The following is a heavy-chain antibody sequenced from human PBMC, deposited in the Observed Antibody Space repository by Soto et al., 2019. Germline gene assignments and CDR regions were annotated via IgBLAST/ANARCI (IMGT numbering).Heavy chain of an antibody. CDR2: IYYSGST. Sequence: PSETLSLTCTVSGGSISSGGYYWSWIRQHPGKGLEWIGYIYYSGSTYYNPSLKSRVTISVDTSRNQFSLKLSSVTAADTAMYYCARQEGPTVLFYYGVDVWGQGTTVTVSS. D-gene: IGHD4-17*01. CDR1: GGSISSGGYY. J-gene: IGHJ6*02. CDR3: ARQEGPTVLFYYGVDV. V-gene: IGHV4-31*03.